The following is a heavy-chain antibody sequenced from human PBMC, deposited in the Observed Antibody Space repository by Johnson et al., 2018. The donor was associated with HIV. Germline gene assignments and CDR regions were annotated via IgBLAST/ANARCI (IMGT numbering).Heavy chain of an antibody. CDR2: ISSNGGST. D-gene: IGHD2-2*01. CDR1: GFTFSNYA. V-gene: IGHV3-64*01. CDR3: ARVGLGYQNIHDPFDI. J-gene: IGHJ3*02. Sequence: VQLVESGGGLVQPGGSLRLSCAASGFTFSNYAMHWVRQAPGKGLEYVSAISSNGGSTYYANSVKDRFTISRDNAKNSLYLQMNSLRAEDTALYYCARVGLGYQNIHDPFDIWGQGTMVTVSS.